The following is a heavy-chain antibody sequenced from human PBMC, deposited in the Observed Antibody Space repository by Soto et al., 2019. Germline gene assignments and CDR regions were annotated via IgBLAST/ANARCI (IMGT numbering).Heavy chain of an antibody. V-gene: IGHV3-48*02. CDR3: ASLLPPVRGYYGMDV. CDR2: ISSSSSTI. D-gene: IGHD2-15*01. J-gene: IGHJ6*02. Sequence: GGSLRLSCAASGFTFSSYSMNWVRQAPGKGLEWVSYISSSSSTIYYADSVKGRFTISRDNAKNSLYLQMNSLRDEDTAVYYCASLLPPVRGYYGMDVWGQGTTVTVSS. CDR1: GFTFSSYS.